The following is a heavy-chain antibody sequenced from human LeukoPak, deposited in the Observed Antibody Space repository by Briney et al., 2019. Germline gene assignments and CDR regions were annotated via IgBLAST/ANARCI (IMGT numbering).Heavy chain of an antibody. D-gene: IGHD4-11*01. Sequence: GGSLRPSCAASGFTFDDYTMHWVRQAPGKGLDWVSLISWDGTRIYYADSVKGRFTISRDNSKNSLYLQMNSLRTEDTALYYCARAPYGNYGTLDYWGQGTQVTVSS. CDR3: ARAPYGNYGTLDY. CDR2: ISWDGTRI. J-gene: IGHJ4*02. CDR1: GFTFDDYT. V-gene: IGHV3-43*01.